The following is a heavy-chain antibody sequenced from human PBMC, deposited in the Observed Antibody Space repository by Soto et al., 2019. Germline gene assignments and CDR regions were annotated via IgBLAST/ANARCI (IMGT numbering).Heavy chain of an antibody. CDR2: ISYHGRNK. CDR3: ATDRYTGQYGDFLY. Sequence: QVQLVESGGGMVQPGRSLRLSCAASGFAFDSYGMHWVRQAPGKGLEWGAVISYHGRNKYYADSVKGRFTISRDNSKNTLFLQMDSLRAEDTVVYYCATDRYTGQYGDFLYWGQGTLVTVSS. D-gene: IGHD4-17*01. CDR1: GFAFDSYG. V-gene: IGHV3-30*03. J-gene: IGHJ4*02.